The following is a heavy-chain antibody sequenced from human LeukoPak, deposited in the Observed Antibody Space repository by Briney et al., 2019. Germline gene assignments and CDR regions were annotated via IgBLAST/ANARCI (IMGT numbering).Heavy chain of an antibody. D-gene: IGHD3-9*01. J-gene: IGHJ6*04. CDR2: INPSGGST. V-gene: IGHV1-46*01. CDR3: ARAQGEVYDILTGSYKRDYYYYYGMDV. Sequence: ASVKVSCKASGYTFTSYYMHWVRQAPGQGLEWMGIINPSGGSTSYAQKFQGRVTMTRDTSTSTVYMELSSLRSEDTAVYYCARAQGEVYDILTGSYKRDYYYYYGMDVWGKGTTVTVSS. CDR1: GYTFTSYY.